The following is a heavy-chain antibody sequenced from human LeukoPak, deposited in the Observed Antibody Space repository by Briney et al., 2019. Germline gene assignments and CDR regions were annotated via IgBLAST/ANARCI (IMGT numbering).Heavy chain of an antibody. CDR2: ISAFNGET. CDR3: ARLGAMVPDY. CDR1: GYIFTTYS. Sequence: GASVKVSCKTSGYIFTTYSLSWVRQAPGQGLEWMGWISAFNGETNYAQKFQGRITVTTDTSASTVYMELTGLTSDDTALYYCARLGAMVPDYWGQGTLVTVSS. J-gene: IGHJ4*02. D-gene: IGHD5-18*01. V-gene: IGHV1-18*01.